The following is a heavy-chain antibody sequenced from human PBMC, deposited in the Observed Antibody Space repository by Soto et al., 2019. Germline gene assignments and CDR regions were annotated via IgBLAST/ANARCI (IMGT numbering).Heavy chain of an antibody. D-gene: IGHD3-10*01. CDR1: GFIFSGYW. CDR2: INSDGSST. V-gene: IGHV3-74*01. J-gene: IGHJ4*02. CDR3: ARLLGGSGSFIDY. Sequence: EVQLVESGGGLVQPGGSLRLSCVASGFIFSGYWMHWVRQAPGKGLAWVSRINSDGSSTSYADSVKGRFTISRDNAKNTMYLQMMSLGGEDTAVYYCARLLGGSGSFIDYWGQGTLVTVSS.